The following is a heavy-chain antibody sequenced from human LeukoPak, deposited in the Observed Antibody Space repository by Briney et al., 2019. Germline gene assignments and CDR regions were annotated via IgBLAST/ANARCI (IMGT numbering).Heavy chain of an antibody. CDR1: GFDFTAYG. CDR2: ICASGLAK. J-gene: IGHJ6*03. CDR3: SKYGPGFGVVIEYFMDV. V-gene: IGHV3-23*01. Sequence: PGGSLRLSCAASGFDFTAYGMSWVRQAPGKGLEWVAGICASGLAKFYADSVTGRFSISRDDSKNTVHLLMNSLRAEDSAIYYCSKYGPGFGVVIEYFMDVWGKGTRVTVSS. D-gene: IGHD3-3*01.